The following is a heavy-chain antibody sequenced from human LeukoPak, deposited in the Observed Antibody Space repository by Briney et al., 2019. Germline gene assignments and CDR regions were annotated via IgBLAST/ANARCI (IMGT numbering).Heavy chain of an antibody. CDR1: GFTISDHY. CDR3: ARERRGSYYAFES. Sequence: GGSLRLSCAASGFTISDHYMRWVRQSPGKGLEWLSYVTSSGSSTKYADSVKGRFTISRDNAKNSVALQMNSLRAEDTAVYYCARERRGSYYAFESWGQGTLVTVSS. J-gene: IGHJ4*02. V-gene: IGHV3-11*01. D-gene: IGHD3-10*01. CDR2: VTSSGSST.